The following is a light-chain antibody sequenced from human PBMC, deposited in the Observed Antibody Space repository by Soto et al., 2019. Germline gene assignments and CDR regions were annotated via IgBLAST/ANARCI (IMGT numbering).Light chain of an antibody. CDR1: SSNIVSNY. CDR3: AAWDDSLSGWV. V-gene: IGLV1-47*01. J-gene: IGLJ3*02. CDR2: RNN. Sequence: QSVLTQPPSASGTPGQRVTISCSGSSSNIVSNYVYWYQPLPGTAPKLIIYRNNQRPSGVPDRFSGSKSGTSASLAISGLRYEDEADYYCAAWDDSLSGWVFGGGTKLTVL.